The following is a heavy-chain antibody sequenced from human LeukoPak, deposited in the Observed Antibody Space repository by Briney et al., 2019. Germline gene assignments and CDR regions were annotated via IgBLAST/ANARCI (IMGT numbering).Heavy chain of an antibody. CDR2: ISSTGSN. V-gene: IGHV4-59*08. D-gene: IGHD3-10*01. CDR3: ASHFTGTSGNYYTDS. Sequence: PSETLSLTCTVSGDSISNNYWNWIRQPPGKGLEWIGYISSTGSNDYNPSLKSRVTISVDTSRNLFSLRLTSVTAADTAVYYCASHFTGTSGNYYTDSWGQGTLVTVSS. CDR1: GDSISNNY. J-gene: IGHJ5*01.